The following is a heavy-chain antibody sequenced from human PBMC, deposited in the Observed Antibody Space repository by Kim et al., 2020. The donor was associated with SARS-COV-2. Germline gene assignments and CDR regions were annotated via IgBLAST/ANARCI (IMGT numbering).Heavy chain of an antibody. J-gene: IGHJ4*02. Sequence: TDYGDSVKGRFTISRDNSKNTYLQMNRLRAEDTAVYYCAKEGSGYETDYWGQGTLVTVSS. CDR2: T. D-gene: IGHD5-12*01. CDR3: AKEGSGYETDY. V-gene: IGHV3-23*01.